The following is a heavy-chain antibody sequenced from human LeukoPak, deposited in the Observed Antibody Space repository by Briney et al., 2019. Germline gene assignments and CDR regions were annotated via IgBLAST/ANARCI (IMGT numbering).Heavy chain of an antibody. Sequence: PGGSLRLSCAASGFTFSSYWMHWVRQAPGKGLVWVSRINSDGSSTSYAASVKGRFTISRDNAKNTLYLQMNSLRAEDTAVYYCASLEDTAMAFDYWGQGTLVTVSS. V-gene: IGHV3-74*01. J-gene: IGHJ4*02. CDR1: GFTFSSYW. D-gene: IGHD5-18*01. CDR2: INSDGSST. CDR3: ASLEDTAMAFDY.